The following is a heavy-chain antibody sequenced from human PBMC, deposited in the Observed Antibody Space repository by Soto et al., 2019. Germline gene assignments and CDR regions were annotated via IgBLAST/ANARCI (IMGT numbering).Heavy chain of an antibody. D-gene: IGHD6-19*01. CDR3: LKESQWLVLVSAFDI. CDR1: GFTFSSYA. Sequence: GGSLRLSCSASGFTFSSYAMHWVRQAPGKGLEYVSAISSNGGSTYYADSVKGRFTISRDNSKNTLYLQMSSLRAEDTAVYYCLKESQWLVLVSAFDIWGQGTMVTVS. V-gene: IGHV3-64D*06. J-gene: IGHJ3*02. CDR2: ISSNGGST.